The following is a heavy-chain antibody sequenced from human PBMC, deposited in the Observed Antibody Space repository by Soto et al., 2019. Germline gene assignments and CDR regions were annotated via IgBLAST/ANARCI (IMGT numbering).Heavy chain of an antibody. Sequence: EVQLLESGGGLVQPGGSLRLSCAASGFTFSSYAMSWVRQAPGKGLEWVSAISGSGGSTYYADSVKGRFTISRDNSKNTLHLQMNSLRAEDTAVYYCAKDGVWYYDYVWGSWYFDYWGQGTLVTVSS. V-gene: IGHV3-23*01. CDR2: ISGSGGST. J-gene: IGHJ4*02. CDR3: AKDGVWYYDYVWGSWYFDY. CDR1: GFTFSSYA. D-gene: IGHD3-16*01.